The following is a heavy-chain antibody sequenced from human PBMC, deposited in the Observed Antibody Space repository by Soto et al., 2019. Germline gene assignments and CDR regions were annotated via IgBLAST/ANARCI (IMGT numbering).Heavy chain of an antibody. CDR2: IWYDGSNK. CDR1: GFTFSSYG. V-gene: IGHV3-33*06. CDR3: AKIAVAGHFDY. Sequence: QVQLVESGGGVVQPGRSLRLSCEASGFTFSSYGMHWVRQAPGKGLEWVAVIWYDGSNKYYADSVKGRFTISRDNSKNTLYLQMNSMRVEDTAVYYCAKIAVAGHFDYWGQGTLVTVSS. D-gene: IGHD6-19*01. J-gene: IGHJ4*02.